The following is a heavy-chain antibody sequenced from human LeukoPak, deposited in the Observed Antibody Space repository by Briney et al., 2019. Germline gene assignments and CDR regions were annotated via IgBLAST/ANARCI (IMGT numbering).Heavy chain of an antibody. V-gene: IGHV4-59*01. CDR3: ARDKQPGDY. J-gene: IGHJ4*02. CDR1: GGSMSRYY. D-gene: IGHD5-18*01. Sequence: KPSETLSLTCTVSGGSMSRYYRSWIRQPPGKGLEWVGYIFYSGGTHNNPSLKSRVTISVDTSKNQFSLKLSSVTAADTAVYYCARDKQPGDYWGQGTLVTVSS. CDR2: IFYSGGT.